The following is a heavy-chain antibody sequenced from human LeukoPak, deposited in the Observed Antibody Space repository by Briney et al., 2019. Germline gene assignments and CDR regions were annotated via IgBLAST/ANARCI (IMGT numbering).Heavy chain of an antibody. CDR2: ISSSGSSI. CDR3: ARAAVATLLNY. Sequence: PGGSLRLSCAASGFTFSDYYMSWIRQAPGKGLEWVSYISSSGSSISYADSVKGRFTISRDNAKNSLYLQMNSLRAEDTAVYYCARAAVATLLNYWGQGTLVTVSS. D-gene: IGHD6-19*01. CDR1: GFTFSDYY. J-gene: IGHJ4*02. V-gene: IGHV3-11*04.